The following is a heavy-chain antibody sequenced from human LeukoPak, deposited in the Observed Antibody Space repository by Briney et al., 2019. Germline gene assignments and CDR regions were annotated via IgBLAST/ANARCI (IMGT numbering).Heavy chain of an antibody. CDR1: GFTFSSYA. CDR3: AKAWEAAGTFDS. V-gene: IGHV3-23*01. J-gene: IGHJ4*02. CDR2: IIGSGGDT. Sequence: GGSLRLSCAASGFTFSSYAMSWVRQAPGKGLEWVSTIIGSGGDTFYADSVKGRFTISRDTSKIPLYVQMNSLRADDTAVYYCAKAWEAAGTFDSWGQGTLVTVSS. D-gene: IGHD6-13*01.